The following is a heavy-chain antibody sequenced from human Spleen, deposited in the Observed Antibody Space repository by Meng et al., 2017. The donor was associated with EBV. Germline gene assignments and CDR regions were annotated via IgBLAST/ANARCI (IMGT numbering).Heavy chain of an antibody. Sequence: LRLPAVAPALFTPPATLSPSCTSSGASIGVAYSSGGWTSRPPGKGLQWIGSFSFGGRTFYNASLNSRVSISVDTSKNHFSLDLISVTAADTAVYYCARQSTTLGSGYGDFPFDHWGQGTLVTVSS. D-gene: IGHD4-17*01. CDR3: ARQSTTLGSGYGDFPFDH. CDR1: GASIGVAYSS. CDR2: FSFGGRT. V-gene: IGHV4-39*01. J-gene: IGHJ4*02.